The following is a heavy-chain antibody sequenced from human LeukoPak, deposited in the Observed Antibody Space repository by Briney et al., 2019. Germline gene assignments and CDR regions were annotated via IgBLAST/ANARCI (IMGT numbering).Heavy chain of an antibody. J-gene: IGHJ4*02. Sequence: ASVKVSCKASGYTFTDYGITWVRQAPGQGLEYMGWINTYDGSTKFAEKVQARVTMTTDTSTSTAYMELRSLRSDDTAVYYCARGRGYGFGVDYWGPGTLVTVSS. CDR2: INTYDGST. V-gene: IGHV1-18*01. CDR3: ARGRGYGFGVDY. D-gene: IGHD3-10*01. CDR1: GYTFTDYG.